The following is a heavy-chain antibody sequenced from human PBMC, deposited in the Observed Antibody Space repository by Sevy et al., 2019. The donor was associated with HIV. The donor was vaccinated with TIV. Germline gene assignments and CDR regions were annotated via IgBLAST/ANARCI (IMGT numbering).Heavy chain of an antibody. Sequence: GGSLGLSCAASGFTFSSYWMSWVRQAPGKGLEWVANIKQDGSEKYYVDSVKGRFTISRDNAKNSLYLQMNSLRAEDTAVYYCARDEFNGYNCLPDYWGQGTLVTVSS. CDR2: IKQDGSEK. J-gene: IGHJ4*02. D-gene: IGHD5-12*01. V-gene: IGHV3-7*01. CDR3: ARDEFNGYNCLPDY. CDR1: GFTFSSYW.